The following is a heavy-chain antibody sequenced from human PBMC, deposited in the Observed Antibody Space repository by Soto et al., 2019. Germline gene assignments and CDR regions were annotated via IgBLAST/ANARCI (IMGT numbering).Heavy chain of an antibody. CDR1: GFTFSSYA. V-gene: IGHV3-30-3*01. CDR3: ARGTIRLDP. CDR2: ISYDGSNK. D-gene: IGHD3-16*01. J-gene: IGHJ5*02. Sequence: LRLSCAASGFTFSSYAMHWVRQAPGKGLEWVAVISYDGSNKYYADSVKGRFTISRDNSKNTLYLQMNSLRAEDTAVYYCARGTIRLDPWGQGTLVTVSS.